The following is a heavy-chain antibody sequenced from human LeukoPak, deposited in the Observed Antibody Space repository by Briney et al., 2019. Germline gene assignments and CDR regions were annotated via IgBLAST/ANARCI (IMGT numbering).Heavy chain of an antibody. Sequence: SETLSLTCAVSGGSISSSNWWSWVRQPPGKGLEWIGEIYHSGSTNYNPSLKSRVTISVDKAKNQFSLKLSSVTAADTAVYYCARGPRRTIVGATRHWFDPWGQGTLVTVSS. V-gene: IGHV4-4*02. D-gene: IGHD1-26*01. CDR1: GGSISSSNW. CDR2: IYHSGST. CDR3: ARGPRRTIVGATRHWFDP. J-gene: IGHJ5*02.